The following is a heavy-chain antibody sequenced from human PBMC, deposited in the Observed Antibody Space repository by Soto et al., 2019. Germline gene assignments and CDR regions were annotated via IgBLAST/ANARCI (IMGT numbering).Heavy chain of an antibody. V-gene: IGHV3-30-3*01. CDR3: ARDRGSKSYYYYGMDV. CDR2: ISYDGSNK. D-gene: IGHD2-2*01. J-gene: IGHJ6*02. CDR1: GFTFSSYA. Sequence: GGSLRLSCAASGFTFSSYAMHWVRQDPGKGLEWVAVISYDGSNKYYADSVKGRFTISRDNSKNTLYVQMNSLRAEDTAVYYCARDRGSKSYYYYGMDVWGQGTTVTVSS.